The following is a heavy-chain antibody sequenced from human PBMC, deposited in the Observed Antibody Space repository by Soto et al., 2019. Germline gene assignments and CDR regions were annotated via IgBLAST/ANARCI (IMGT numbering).Heavy chain of an antibody. CDR3: ARPASGYTSNSDL. J-gene: IGHJ5*02. D-gene: IGHD6-13*01. CDR2: ISTYNGGA. CDR1: GYIFNTYG. V-gene: IGHV1-18*01. Sequence: QGQLVQSEAEVKKPGASVKVSCKASGYIFNTYGIGWVRQAPGQGLESLGWISTYNGGAHYAPKFQDRVTMTTDTSPRTAYMELRSLRSDDTALYYCARPASGYTSNSDLWGQGTLVTVSA.